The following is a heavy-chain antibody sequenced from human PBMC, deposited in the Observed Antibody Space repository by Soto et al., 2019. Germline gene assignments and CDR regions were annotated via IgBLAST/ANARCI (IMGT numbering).Heavy chain of an antibody. Sequence: NPSETMALTSTVSGGPISRGGDYGSWNRQHPGKGLEWIGNIYYSGRTYYNPSLKSRVTISVDTSKNQFSLRLSSVTAADTAVYYCARQHYTYDILTGYIVAAFDIWGQGTMVTVSS. J-gene: IGHJ3*02. V-gene: IGHV4-31*03. CDR2: IYYSGRT. D-gene: IGHD3-9*01. CDR1: GGPISRGGDY. CDR3: ARQHYTYDILTGYIVAAFDI.